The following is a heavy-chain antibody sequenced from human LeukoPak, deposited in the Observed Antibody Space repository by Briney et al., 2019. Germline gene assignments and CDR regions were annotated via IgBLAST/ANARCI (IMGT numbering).Heavy chain of an antibody. CDR1: GITLSNYG. Sequence: GGSLRLSCVVSGITLSNYGMSWVRQAPGKGLEWVSGISERGGSTNYADSVKGRLIISRDTSKNTVYLQMNSLRVEDTAVYFCAKRGIVIRAVIIIGFHKEAYYFDYWGQGILVTVSS. V-gene: IGHV3-23*01. J-gene: IGHJ4*02. CDR3: AKRGIVIRAVIIIGFHKEAYYFDY. CDR2: ISERGGST. D-gene: IGHD3-10*01.